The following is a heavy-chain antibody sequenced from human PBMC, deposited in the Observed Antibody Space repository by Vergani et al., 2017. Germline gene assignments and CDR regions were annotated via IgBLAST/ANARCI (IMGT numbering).Heavy chain of an antibody. CDR1: GFTFTSSA. J-gene: IGHJ5*02. D-gene: IGHD6-13*01. Sequence: QLVQSGAEVKKPGTSVKVSCKASGFTFTSSAVQWVRQARGQRLEWIGWIVVGSGNTNYAQKFQERVTITADESTSTAYMELSSLRSEDTAVYYCAGDRAVGSSSWIGLDPWGQGTLVTVSS. CDR2: IVVGSGNT. CDR3: AGDRAVGSSSWIGLDP. V-gene: IGHV1-58*01.